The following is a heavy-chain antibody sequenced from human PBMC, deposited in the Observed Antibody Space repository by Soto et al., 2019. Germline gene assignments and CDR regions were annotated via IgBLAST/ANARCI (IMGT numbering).Heavy chain of an antibody. Sequence: PSETLSLTCAVYGGSFSGYCWSWIRQPPGKGLEWIGEINHSGSTNYNPSLKSRVTISVDTSKNQFSLKLSSVAAADTAVYYCARMGRGRYCSSTSCPTRDYWGQGTLVTVSS. CDR2: INHSGST. CDR1: GGSFSGYC. D-gene: IGHD2-2*01. J-gene: IGHJ4*02. V-gene: IGHV4-34*01. CDR3: ARMGRGRYCSSTSCPTRDY.